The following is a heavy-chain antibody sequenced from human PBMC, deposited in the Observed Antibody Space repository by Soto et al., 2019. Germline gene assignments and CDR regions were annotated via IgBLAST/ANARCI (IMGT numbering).Heavy chain of an antibody. D-gene: IGHD2-15*01. CDR2: ISSNGGSA. Sequence: GGSLRLSCAAAGFTFRNYAMNWVRQAPGKGLELVSSISSNGGSAYYADSVKGRFTISRDNSKNTLYLQMNSLRADDTAVYYCARGYCSAVGCYVHYYYGFDVGGQGTTVTDSS. CDR3: ARGYCSAVGCYVHYYYGFDV. J-gene: IGHJ6*02. CDR1: GFTFRNYA. V-gene: IGHV3-23*01.